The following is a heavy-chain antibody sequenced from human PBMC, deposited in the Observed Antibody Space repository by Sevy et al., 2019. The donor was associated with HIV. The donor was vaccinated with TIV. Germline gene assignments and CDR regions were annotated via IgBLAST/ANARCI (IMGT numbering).Heavy chain of an antibody. J-gene: IGHJ3*02. V-gene: IGHV3-23*01. CDR3: AKRVAGALATLDI. Sequence: GSLRLSCAASGFTFRNYVMNWVRQPPGKGLEWVSVISDGGGTTYYADSVKGRFTISRDDCKSTLYLQMNSLRVEDTAVYFCAKRVAGALATLDIWGQGTMVTVSS. D-gene: IGHD3-10*01. CDR1: GFTFRNYV. CDR2: ISDGGGTT.